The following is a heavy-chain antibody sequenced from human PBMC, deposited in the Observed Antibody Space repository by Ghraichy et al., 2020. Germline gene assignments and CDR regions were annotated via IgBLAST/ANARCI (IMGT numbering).Heavy chain of an antibody. CDR2: INPNSGGT. CDR3: AREGSGYCSGGSCYEAFDI. CDR1: GYTFTGYY. J-gene: IGHJ3*02. V-gene: IGHV1-2*02. D-gene: IGHD2-15*01. Sequence: ASVKVSCKAAGYTFTGYYMHWVRQSPGQGLEWMGWINPNSGGTNYAQKFQGRVTMTRDTSISTAYMELSRLRSDDTAVYYCAREGSGYCSGGSCYEAFDIWGQGTMVTVSA.